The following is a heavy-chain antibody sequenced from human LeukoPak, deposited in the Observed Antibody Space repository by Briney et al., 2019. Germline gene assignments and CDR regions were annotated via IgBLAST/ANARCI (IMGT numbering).Heavy chain of an antibody. D-gene: IGHD6-13*01. Sequence: GGSLRLSCAASGFTFDDYAMHWVRQAPGKGLEWVSGISWNSGNIGYADSVKGRFTISRDNAKNSLYLQLNSLRAEDTAVYYCALGGYGSSWYMDYWGRGTLVTVSS. V-gene: IGHV3-9*01. CDR3: ALGGYGSSWYMDY. CDR1: GFTFDDYA. J-gene: IGHJ4*02. CDR2: ISWNSGNI.